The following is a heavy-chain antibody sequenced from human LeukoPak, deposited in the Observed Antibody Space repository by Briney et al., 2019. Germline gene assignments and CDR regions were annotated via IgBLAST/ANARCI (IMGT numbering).Heavy chain of an antibody. CDR2: ISGSGGST. V-gene: IGHV3-23*01. D-gene: IGHD3-22*01. J-gene: IGHJ4*02. CDR1: GFTFSSYA. CDR3: AKGNTMIVVDIPDY. Sequence: GGSLRLSCAASGFTFSSYAMSWVRQAPGKALEWVSAISGSGGSTYYADSVKGRFTISRDNSKNTLYLQMNSLRAEDTAVYYCAKGNTMIVVDIPDYWGQGTLVTVSS.